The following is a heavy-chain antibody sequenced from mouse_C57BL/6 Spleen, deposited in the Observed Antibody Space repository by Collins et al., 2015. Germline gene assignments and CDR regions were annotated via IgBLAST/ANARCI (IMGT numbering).Heavy chain of an antibody. J-gene: IGHJ3*01. CDR1: GFTFSTYA. CDR3: ARGRDITTVVAPGFAY. V-gene: IGHV5-6-5*01. Sequence: EVKLVESGGDLVKPGGSLKLSCAASGFTFSTYAMSWVRQTPERRLEWVASISSGGTTYYPDSVKGRFTISRDNARNILYLQMSSLRSEDTAMYYCARGRDITTVVAPGFAYWGQGTLVTVSA. CDR2: ISSGGTT. D-gene: IGHD1-1*01.